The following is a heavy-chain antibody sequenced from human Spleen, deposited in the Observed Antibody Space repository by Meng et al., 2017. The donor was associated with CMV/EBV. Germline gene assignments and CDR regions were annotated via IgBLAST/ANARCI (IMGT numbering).Heavy chain of an antibody. D-gene: IGHD3-3*01. J-gene: IGHJ5*02. Sequence: GESLKISCAASGFTFSSYAMSWVRQAPGKGLEWVSVIYSGGDTYYASSAKGRFTISRDNAKNSLYLQMNSLRAEDTAVYYCARDLLAANYDFWSGYYSDWFDPWGQGTLVTVSS. V-gene: IGHV3-23*03. CDR1: GFTFSSYA. CDR2: IYSGGDT. CDR3: ARDLLAANYDFWSGYYSDWFDP.